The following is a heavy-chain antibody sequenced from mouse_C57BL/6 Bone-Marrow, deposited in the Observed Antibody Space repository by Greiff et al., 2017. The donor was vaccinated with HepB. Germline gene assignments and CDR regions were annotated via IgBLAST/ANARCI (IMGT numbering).Heavy chain of an antibody. V-gene: IGHV3-6*01. J-gene: IGHJ2*01. Sequence: ESGPGLVKPSQSLSLTCSVTGYSITSGYYWNWIRQFPGNKLEWLGYISYDGSNNYNPFLKNRISITRDTSKNQFFLKLNSVTTEDTATYYCARAPMVTTYYFDYWGQGTTLTVAS. D-gene: IGHD2-2*01. CDR3: ARAPMVTTYYFDY. CDR1: GYSITSGYY. CDR2: ISYDGSN.